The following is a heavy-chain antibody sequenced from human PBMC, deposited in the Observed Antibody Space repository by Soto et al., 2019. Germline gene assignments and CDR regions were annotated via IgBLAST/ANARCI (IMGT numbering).Heavy chain of an antibody. J-gene: IGHJ5*01. CDR1: GFVFSAFE. V-gene: IGHV3-23*01. CDR3: VKGGWLDF. Sequence: VQLLESGGGLVQPGGSLRLSCAASGFVFSAFEMSWVRQTPGRGLEWVSFISVDGSRTYYADAVKGRFTTSRDNSDHTLYLQMNSLTDEDTALYACVKGGWLDFWGQGTLVTVSS. D-gene: IGHD3-16*01. CDR2: ISVDGSRT.